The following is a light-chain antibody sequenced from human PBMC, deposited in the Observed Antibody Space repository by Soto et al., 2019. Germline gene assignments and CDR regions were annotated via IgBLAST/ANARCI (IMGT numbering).Light chain of an antibody. CDR3: QQYYSYPHT. CDR2: AAS. Sequence: AIRMTQSPSSFSASTGDRVTITCRASQGISSYLAWYQQKPGKAPKLLLYAASTLQSGVPSRFSGSGSGTDFTLTISCLQSEDFATYCCQQYYSYPHTVGGGTKVEIK. J-gene: IGKJ4*01. CDR1: QGISSY. V-gene: IGKV1-8*01.